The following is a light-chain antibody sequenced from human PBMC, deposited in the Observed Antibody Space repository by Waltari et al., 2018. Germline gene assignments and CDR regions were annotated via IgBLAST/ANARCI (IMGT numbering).Light chain of an antibody. V-gene: IGKV1-5*01. J-gene: IGKJ1*01. Sequence: DIQMTQSPSTLSASVGDRVTFTCRASESIGTSLAWYQQKSGKAPKLLTYHAATLEGGVPSSFSGSGSGTDFTLTISSLQPDDFATYFCQQYYTYSLWAFGQGTKVETK. CDR1: ESIGTS. CDR2: HAA. CDR3: QQYYTYSLWA.